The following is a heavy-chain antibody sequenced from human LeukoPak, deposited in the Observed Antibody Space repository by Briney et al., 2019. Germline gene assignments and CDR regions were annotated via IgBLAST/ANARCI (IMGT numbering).Heavy chain of an antibody. V-gene: IGHV4-59*08. J-gene: IGHJ6*02. CDR1: GGSISSYY. Sequence: SETLSLTCTVSGGSISSYYWSWIRQPPGKGLEWIGYIYYSGSTNYNPSLKSRVTISVDTSKNQFSLKLSSVTAADTAVYYCARRRSGNYNNSYYYYGMDVWGQGTTVTVSS. CDR2: IYYSGST. D-gene: IGHD3-10*01. CDR3: ARRRSGNYNNSYYYYGMDV.